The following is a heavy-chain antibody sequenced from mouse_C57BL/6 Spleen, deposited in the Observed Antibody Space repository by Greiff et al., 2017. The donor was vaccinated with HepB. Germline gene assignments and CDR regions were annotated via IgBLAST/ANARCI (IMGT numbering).Heavy chain of an antibody. D-gene: IGHD1-1*01. J-gene: IGHJ4*01. Sequence: VQLQQSGAELVRPGASVKLSCTASGFNIKDDYMHWVKQRPEQGLEWIGWIDPENGDTEYASKFQGKATITADTSSNTAYLQLSSLTSEDTAVYYCTTYYGSSYVGYAMDYWGQGTSVTVSS. CDR1: GFNIKDDY. CDR3: TTYYGSSYVGYAMDY. CDR2: IDPENGDT. V-gene: IGHV14-4*01.